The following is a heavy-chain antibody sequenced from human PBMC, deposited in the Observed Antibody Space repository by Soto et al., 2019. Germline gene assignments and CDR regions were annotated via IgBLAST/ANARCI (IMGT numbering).Heavy chain of an antibody. V-gene: IGHV4-59*01. J-gene: IGHJ6*02. CDR3: ARDLRCCGLDV. D-gene: IGHD3-9*01. Sequence: SETLSLTCNVSGASMRSYYWTWMRLSPGKGLEWIGDIFYSGSTNLNPSLRSRLSISIDTSKNKFSLMLNSVTAADTAVYYCARDLRCCGLDVWGQGTTVTVSS. CDR1: GASMRSYY. CDR2: IFYSGST.